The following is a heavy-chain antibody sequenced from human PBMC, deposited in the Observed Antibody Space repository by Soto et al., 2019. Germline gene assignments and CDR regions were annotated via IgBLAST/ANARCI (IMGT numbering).Heavy chain of an antibody. CDR2: INHSGST. J-gene: IGHJ4*02. CDR3: ARGQGSYSSSWTSYYFDY. D-gene: IGHD6-13*01. CDR1: GGSFSGYY. V-gene: IGHV4-34*01. Sequence: SETLSLTCAVYGGSFSGYYWSWIRQPPGKGLEWIGEINHSGSTNYNPSLKSRVTISVDTSKNQFSLKLSSVTAADTAVYYCARGQGSYSSSWTSYYFDYWGQGTLVTV.